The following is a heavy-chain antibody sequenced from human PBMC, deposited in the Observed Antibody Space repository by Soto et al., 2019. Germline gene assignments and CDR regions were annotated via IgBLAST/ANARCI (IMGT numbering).Heavy chain of an antibody. CDR3: ARIYYYDSSGYPDY. CDR2: IYYSGST. J-gene: IGHJ4*02. Sequence: SETLSLTCTVSGGSISSSSYYWGWIRQPPGKGLEWIGSIYYSGSTYYNPSLKSRVTISVDTSKNQFSLKLSSVTATDTAVYYCARIYYYDSSGYPDYWGQGTLVTVSS. V-gene: IGHV4-39*01. D-gene: IGHD3-22*01. CDR1: GGSISSSSYY.